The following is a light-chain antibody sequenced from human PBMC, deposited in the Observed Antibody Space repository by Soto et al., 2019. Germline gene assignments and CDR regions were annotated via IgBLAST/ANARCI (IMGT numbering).Light chain of an antibody. CDR2: EVS. CDR3: SSYTSSSTLV. CDR1: SSDVGSYNR. V-gene: IGLV2-18*02. J-gene: IGLJ2*01. Sequence: QSALTQPPSVSGSPGQSVTISCTGTSSDVGSYNRVSWYQQPPGTAPKLMIYEVSNRPTGVPDRFSGSKCGNTASLSISGLQAQDEADYYCSSYTSSSTLVFGGGTKVTV.